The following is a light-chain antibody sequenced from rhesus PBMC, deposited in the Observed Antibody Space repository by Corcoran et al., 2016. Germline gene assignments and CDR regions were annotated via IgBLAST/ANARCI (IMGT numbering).Light chain of an antibody. J-gene: IGKJ4*01. CDR1: QSVSSS. CDR2: GAS. V-gene: IGKV3-10*01. CDR3: YQHSSGLT. Sequence: QVILTQSPATLSLSPGERATLSCRASQSVSSSLVWYQQQPGQAPRLLIYGASSRATGIPDRFSGSGSGTDCTLTISSLEPEDVGVYHCYQHSSGLTFGGGTKVELK.